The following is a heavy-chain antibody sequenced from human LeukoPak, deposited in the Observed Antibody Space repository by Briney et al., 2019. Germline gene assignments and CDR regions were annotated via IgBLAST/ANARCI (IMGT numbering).Heavy chain of an antibody. Sequence: SETLSLTCTVSGGSISSGDYYWNWIRQPAGKGLEWIGRIYTSGSTNYNPSFKSRVTMSVDTSKKQFSLKLSSVTAADTAVYYCARDRGSYYRHFDYWGQGTLVTVSS. J-gene: IGHJ4*02. V-gene: IGHV4-61*02. CDR2: IYTSGST. CDR3: ARDRGSYYRHFDY. CDR1: GGSISSGDYY. D-gene: IGHD1-26*01.